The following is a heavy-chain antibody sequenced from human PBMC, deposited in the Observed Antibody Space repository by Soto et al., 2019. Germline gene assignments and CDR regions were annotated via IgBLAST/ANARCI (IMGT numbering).Heavy chain of an antibody. CDR2: ISAYNGNT. CDR3: ARGDLLGGHFDY. Sequence: ASVKVSCKASGYTFTSYGISWVRQAPGQGLEWMGWISAYNGNTNYAQKLQGRVTMTKDTSTSTAYMELRSLRSDNSAVYYCARGDLLGGHFDYWGQGTLVTVSS. D-gene: IGHD7-27*01. V-gene: IGHV1-18*01. J-gene: IGHJ4*02. CDR1: GYTFTSYG.